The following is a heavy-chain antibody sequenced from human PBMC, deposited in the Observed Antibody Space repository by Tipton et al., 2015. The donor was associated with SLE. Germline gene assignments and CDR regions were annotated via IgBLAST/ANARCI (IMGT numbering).Heavy chain of an antibody. J-gene: IGHJ2*01. D-gene: IGHD4-17*01. Sequence: GLVKPSETLSLTCTVSGGSISSSSYYWGWIRQPPGKGLEWIGSIYYSGSTYYNPSLKSRVTISVDTSKNQFSRKLSSLTAADTAVYYCARHLREATVTPLWYFDLWGRGTLVTVSS. CDR3: ARHLREATVTPLWYFDL. CDR1: GGSISSSSYY. CDR2: IYYSGST. V-gene: IGHV4-39*07.